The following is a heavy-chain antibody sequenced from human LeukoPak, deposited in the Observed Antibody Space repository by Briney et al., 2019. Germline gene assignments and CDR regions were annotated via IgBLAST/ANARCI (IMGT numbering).Heavy chain of an antibody. CDR1: GGTFSSHG. CDR2: IIPIFGTT. V-gene: IGHV1-69*05. CDR3: ARRWPHSSGYYLFDY. D-gene: IGHD3-22*01. Sequence: SVKVSCKASGGTFSSHGFSWVRQAPGQGLERMGGIIPIFGTTNYAQKFQGRVTITTDDSTSTGYMELSSLRSEDTAVYYCARRWPHSSGYYLFDYWGQGTLVTVSS. J-gene: IGHJ4*02.